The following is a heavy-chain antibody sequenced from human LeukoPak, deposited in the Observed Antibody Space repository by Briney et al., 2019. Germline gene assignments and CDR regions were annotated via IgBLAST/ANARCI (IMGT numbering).Heavy chain of an antibody. J-gene: IGHJ3*02. CDR2: VSGSAVRT. Sequence: GESLGLSCTASGFIFSQYGMSWVRQGPGKGLEWVSTVSGSAVRTHYADFLKGRFTISRDNSKDTLYLKMNSLRAEDTTVYYCAKDRRGFSGYDPYDAFDIWGQGTMVTVSS. CDR1: GFIFSQYG. D-gene: IGHD5-12*01. V-gene: IGHV3-23*01. CDR3: AKDRRGFSGYDPYDAFDI.